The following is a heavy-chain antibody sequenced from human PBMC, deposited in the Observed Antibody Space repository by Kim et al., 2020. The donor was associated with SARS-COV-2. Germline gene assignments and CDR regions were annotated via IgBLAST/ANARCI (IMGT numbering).Heavy chain of an antibody. D-gene: IGHD6-19*01. V-gene: IGHV3-66*04. CDR3: ARLKSGWFYYVDL. Sequence: YADSVKGRCTISRDNAANTLFLHMDSVRAEDAAFYYCARLKSGWFYYVDLWGQGTLVTVSS. J-gene: IGHJ4*02.